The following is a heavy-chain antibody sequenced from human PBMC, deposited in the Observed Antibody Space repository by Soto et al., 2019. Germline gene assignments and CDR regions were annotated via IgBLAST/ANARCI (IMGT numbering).Heavy chain of an antibody. CDR2: IIPLTETP. V-gene: IGHV1-69*01. CDR3: AIGTRSSWNCEF. D-gene: IGHD6-13*01. J-gene: IGHJ4*02. Sequence: QVQVVQSGAEVKKPGSSVKVSCKASGGTFSNYAISWVRQAPGHGLEWVGGIIPLTETPVYAQTVQGRLTIYEDAITSAAYMELFSLRSDSTGVSYCAIGTRSSWNCEFWGQGNLGTVSS. CDR1: GGTFSNYA.